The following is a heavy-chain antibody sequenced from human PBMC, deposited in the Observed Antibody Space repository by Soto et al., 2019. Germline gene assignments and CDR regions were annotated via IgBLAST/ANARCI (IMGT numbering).Heavy chain of an antibody. D-gene: IGHD3-22*01. J-gene: IGHJ6*02. CDR1: GFTFSNYA. Sequence: GGSLRLSCSASGFTFSNYALHWVRQAPGKGLEYVSSISSNGGRTYYADSVKGRFTISRDNSKNTLYLQMNSLRAEDTAVYYCAKDRDLYYDSSGDVLDVWGRGTTVTVSS. CDR2: ISSNGGRT. CDR3: AKDRDLYYDSSGDVLDV. V-gene: IGHV3-64*04.